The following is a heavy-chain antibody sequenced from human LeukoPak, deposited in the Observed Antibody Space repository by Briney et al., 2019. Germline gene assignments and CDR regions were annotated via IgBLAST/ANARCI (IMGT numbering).Heavy chain of an antibody. CDR1: GFTFSSYA. V-gene: IGHV3-23*01. CDR3: AKSGGSWTNYFDY. D-gene: IGHD3-16*01. Sequence: GGSLRLSCAASGFTFSSYAMSWVRQAPGKGLEGVSAISGSGGSTYYADSVKGRFTISRDNSKNTLYLQMNSLRAEDTAVYYCAKSGGSWTNYFDYWGQGTLVTVSS. J-gene: IGHJ4*02. CDR2: ISGSGGST.